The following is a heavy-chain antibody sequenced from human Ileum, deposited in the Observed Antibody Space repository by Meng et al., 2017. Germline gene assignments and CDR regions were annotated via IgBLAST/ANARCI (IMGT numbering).Heavy chain of an antibody. CDR2: IYYGGST. CDR1: SGSFTNNNYY. Sequence: QLRLQESGPGLVKPSETLSLTCSVSSGSFTNNNYYWVWIRRPPGKGLEWIGSIYYGGSTYYNPSLKSRVTISVDTSTNQFSPKLISVTAADTAVYYCARRAHYGDPPRWGQGTLVTVSS. CDR3: ARRAHYGDPPR. D-gene: IGHD4-17*01. J-gene: IGHJ4*02. V-gene: IGHV4-39*01.